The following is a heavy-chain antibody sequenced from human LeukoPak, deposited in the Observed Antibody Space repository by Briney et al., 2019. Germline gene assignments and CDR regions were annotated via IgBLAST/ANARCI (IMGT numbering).Heavy chain of an antibody. J-gene: IGHJ4*02. CDR1: GFNFNVYS. D-gene: IGHD3-9*01. Sequence: PGGSLRLSCAASGFNFNVYSMNWVRQAPGKGLEWISYITGNTATIYYADSVKGRFTISRDNAKNSLDLQMNSLRAEDTAVYYCARSTDWYADYWGQGTLVTVSS. CDR2: ITGNTATI. CDR3: ARSTDWYADY. V-gene: IGHV3-48*01.